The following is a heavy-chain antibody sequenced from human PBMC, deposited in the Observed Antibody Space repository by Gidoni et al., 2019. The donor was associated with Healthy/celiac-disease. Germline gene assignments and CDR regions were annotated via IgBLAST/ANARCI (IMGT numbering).Heavy chain of an antibody. CDR2: MSGSGGST. V-gene: IGHV3-23*01. CDR1: GFTFSSYA. D-gene: IGHD3-22*01. CDR3: AKDSSMYYYDSSGYYKEFDY. Sequence: EVQLLESGGGLVQPGGSLRLSCAASGFTFSSYAMSWVRQAPGKGLEWVSAMSGSGGSTYYADSVKGRFTNSRDNSKNTLYLQMNSLRAEDTAVYYCAKDSSMYYYDSSGYYKEFDYWGQGTLVTVSS. J-gene: IGHJ4*02.